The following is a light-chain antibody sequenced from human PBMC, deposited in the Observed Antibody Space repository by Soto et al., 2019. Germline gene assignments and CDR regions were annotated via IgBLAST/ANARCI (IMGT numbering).Light chain of an antibody. Sequence: AIQLTQSPSSLSASVGDRFTITCRASQGISSALAWYQQKPGKAPKLLIYEASTLQSGVPSRFSGSGSGTDFSLTIRSLQPEDLATYYCQQVNTYPPRAFGQGTTGDIK. J-gene: IGKJ1*01. CDR2: EAS. CDR1: QGISSA. V-gene: IGKV1-13*02. CDR3: QQVNTYPPRA.